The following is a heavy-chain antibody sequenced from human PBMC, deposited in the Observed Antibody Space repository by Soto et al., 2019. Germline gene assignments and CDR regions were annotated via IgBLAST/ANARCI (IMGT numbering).Heavy chain of an antibody. V-gene: IGHV3-48*03. CDR1: GFTFSSYE. D-gene: IGHD1-7*01. Sequence: GGSLRLSCAASGFTFSSYEMNWVRQAPGKGLEWVSYISSSGSTIYYADSVKGRFTISRDNAKNSLYLQMNSLRAEDTAVYYCAFTNWNYGVVDYWGQGTLVTVSS. CDR3: AFTNWNYGVVDY. J-gene: IGHJ4*02. CDR2: ISSSGSTI.